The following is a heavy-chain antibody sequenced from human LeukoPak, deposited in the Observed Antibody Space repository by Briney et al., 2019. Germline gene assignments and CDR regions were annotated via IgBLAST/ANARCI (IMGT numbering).Heavy chain of an antibody. D-gene: IGHD3-10*01. CDR3: ARDRSVRGEMDF. Sequence: SETLSLTCAVSGYSISSAYYWGWIRQPPGKGLEWIGSIVHSGSTYYNPSLKIRVTISVDPSKDLFSLKLTSVTAADTAVYYCARDRSVRGEMDFWGQGTLVTVSS. V-gene: IGHV4-38-2*02. CDR2: IVHSGST. CDR1: GYSISSAYY. J-gene: IGHJ4*02.